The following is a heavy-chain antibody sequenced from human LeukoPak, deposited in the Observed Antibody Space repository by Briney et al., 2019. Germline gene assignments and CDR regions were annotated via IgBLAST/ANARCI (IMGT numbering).Heavy chain of an antibody. CDR2: INHSGST. CDR1: GGSFSGYY. CDR3: ARYGTMVRGVIITENWFDP. V-gene: IGHV4-34*01. J-gene: IGHJ5*02. D-gene: IGHD3-10*01. Sequence: SETLSLTCAVYGGSFSGYYWSWIRQPPGKGLEWIGEINHSGSTNYNPSLKSRVTISVDTSKNQFSLKLSSVTAADTAVYYCARYGTMVRGVIITENWFDPWGQGTLVTVSS.